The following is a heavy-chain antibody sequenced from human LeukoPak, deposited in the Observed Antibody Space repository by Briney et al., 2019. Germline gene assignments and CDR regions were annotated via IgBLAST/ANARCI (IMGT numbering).Heavy chain of an antibody. Sequence: GGSLRLSCRVCGFTFSSNWMSWVRQAPWKGLEWVANVKQDGSEKYYVDSVKGRFTISRDNARNSLFLQMNSLRAEDTAVYYCARDGPPLLWFGEGDFDYWGQGTLVTVSS. CDR2: VKQDGSEK. CDR3: ARDGPPLLWFGEGDFDY. J-gene: IGHJ4*02. CDR1: GFTFSSNW. D-gene: IGHD3-10*01. V-gene: IGHV3-7*01.